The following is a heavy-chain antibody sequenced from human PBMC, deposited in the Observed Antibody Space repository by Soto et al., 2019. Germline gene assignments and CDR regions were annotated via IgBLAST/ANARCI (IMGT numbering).Heavy chain of an antibody. CDR3: ASSYSNYALIDYYYYGMDV. V-gene: IGHV1-69*13. CDR1: GGTFSSSS. Sequence: SVKVSCKASGGTFSSSSISWVRQAPGQGLEWMGGIIPIFGTANYTQKFQGRVTITADESTSTAYMELSSLSSEDTAVYYCASSYSNYALIDYYYYGMDVWGQGTTVTVSS. CDR2: IIPIFGTA. D-gene: IGHD4-4*01. J-gene: IGHJ6*02.